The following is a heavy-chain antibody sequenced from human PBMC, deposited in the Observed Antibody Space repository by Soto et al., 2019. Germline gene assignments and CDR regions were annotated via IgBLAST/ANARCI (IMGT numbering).Heavy chain of an antibody. V-gene: IGHV3-15*01. Sequence: EVQLVESGGGLVKPGGSLKVACVGSGFTFSATGMSWVRQAPGKGLEWVGHIKSESEGATTDYASPVKGRFTISRDDSKNTLYLHMNSLKIEDTAVYYCTTGDPWGQGTLVTVSS. CDR2: IKSESEGATT. D-gene: IGHD3-10*01. CDR3: TTGDP. J-gene: IGHJ4*02. CDR1: GFTFSATG.